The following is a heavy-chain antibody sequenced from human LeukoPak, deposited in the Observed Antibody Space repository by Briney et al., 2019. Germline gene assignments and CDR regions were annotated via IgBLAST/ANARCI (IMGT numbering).Heavy chain of an antibody. Sequence: GGSLRLSCAASGFTFSSYAMSWVRQAPGKGLGWVSAISGSGGSTYYADSVKGRFTISRDNSKNTPYLQMNSLRAEDTAVYYCAKDDSSGYYYPFDYWGQGTLVTVSS. J-gene: IGHJ4*02. CDR3: AKDDSSGYYYPFDY. D-gene: IGHD3-22*01. CDR1: GFTFSSYA. CDR2: ISGSGGST. V-gene: IGHV3-23*01.